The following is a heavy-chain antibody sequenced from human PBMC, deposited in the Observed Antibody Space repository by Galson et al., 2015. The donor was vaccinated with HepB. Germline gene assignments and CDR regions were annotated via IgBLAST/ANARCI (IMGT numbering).Heavy chain of an antibody. CDR2: ISSNGGST. D-gene: IGHD2-2*01. Sequence: LRLSCAASGFTFSSYAMHWVRQAPGKGLGYVSAISSNGGSTYYADSVKGRFTISRDNSKNTLYLQMNSLRAEDTAVYYCAKGCSSTSCSPYYYYGMDVWGQGTTVTVSS. CDR1: GFTFSSYA. J-gene: IGHJ6*02. CDR3: AKGCSSTSCSPYYYYGMDV. V-gene: IGHV3-64*04.